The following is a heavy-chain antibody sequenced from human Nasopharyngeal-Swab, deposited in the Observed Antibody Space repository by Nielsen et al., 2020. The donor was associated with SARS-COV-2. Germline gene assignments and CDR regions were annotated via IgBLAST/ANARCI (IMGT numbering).Heavy chain of an antibody. D-gene: IGHD1-26*01. V-gene: IGHV4-59*01. J-gene: IGHJ4*02. CDR3: AGVWGATCLN. Sequence: WIRQPPGKGLEWIGYIYYSGSTNYNPSLKSRVTISVDTSKNQFSLKLSSVTAADTAVYYCAGVWGATCLNWGQGTLVTVSS. CDR2: IYYSGST.